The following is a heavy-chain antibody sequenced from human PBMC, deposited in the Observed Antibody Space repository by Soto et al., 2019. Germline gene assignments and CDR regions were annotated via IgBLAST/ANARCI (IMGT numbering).Heavy chain of an antibody. CDR3: AKAAYSGSYFDY. Sequence: QVQLVESGGGVVQPGRSLRLSCAASGFTFSSYGMHWVRQAPGKGLEWVADISYDGSNKYYADSVKGRFTISRDNSKSTLYLQMNSLRAEDTAVYYCAKAAYSGSYFDYWGQGTLVTVSS. D-gene: IGHD1-26*01. CDR1: GFTFSSYG. V-gene: IGHV3-30*18. CDR2: ISYDGSNK. J-gene: IGHJ4*02.